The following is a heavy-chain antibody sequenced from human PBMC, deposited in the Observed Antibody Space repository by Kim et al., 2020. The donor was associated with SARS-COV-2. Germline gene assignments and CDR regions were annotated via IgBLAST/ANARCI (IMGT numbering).Heavy chain of an antibody. V-gene: IGHV3-21*01. D-gene: IGHD3-9*01. CDR3: ARDRRYFDWLLSDAFDI. J-gene: IGHJ3*02. Sequence: VNGRFTTSRDNAKNSLYLQMNSLRAEDTAVYYCARDRRYFDWLLSDAFDIWGQGTMVTVSS.